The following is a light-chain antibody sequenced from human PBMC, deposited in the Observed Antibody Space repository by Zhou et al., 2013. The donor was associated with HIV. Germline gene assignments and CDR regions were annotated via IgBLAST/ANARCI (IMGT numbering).Light chain of an antibody. CDR2: GAS. CDR3: QQYNNWPRT. J-gene: IGKJ1*01. Sequence: ETMMTQSPVTLSVSPGERATLSCRASQSVSSNLAWYQQKLGQAPRLLIYGASTRATGVPGRFSGSGSGTEFTLTINSLQSEDFAVYYCQQYNNWPRTFGQGTKVEIK. CDR1: QSVSSN. V-gene: IGKV3-15*01.